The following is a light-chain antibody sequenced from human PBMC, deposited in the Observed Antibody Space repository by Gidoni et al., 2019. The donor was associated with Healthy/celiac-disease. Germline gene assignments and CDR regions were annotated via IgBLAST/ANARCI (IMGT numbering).Light chain of an antibody. CDR1: QSVSSN. CDR3: QQYNNWPPT. J-gene: IGKJ5*01. CDR2: GAS. Sequence: EIVMPQSPATLSVSPGERATLSCRASQSVSSNLAWYQQKPGQAPRLLIYGASTRATGIPARISGSGSGTEFTLTISSLQSEDFAVYYCQQYNNWPPTFGQGKRLEIK. V-gene: IGKV3-15*01.